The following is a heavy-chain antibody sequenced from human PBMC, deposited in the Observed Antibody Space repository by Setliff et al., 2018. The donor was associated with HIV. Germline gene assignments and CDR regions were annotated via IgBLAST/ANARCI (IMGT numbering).Heavy chain of an antibody. Sequence: PGESLKISCKGSGYSFTSYWIGWVRQMPGKGLEWMGIIYPGDSDTRYSPSFQGQVTISADKSISTAYLQWSSLKASDTAMYYCARRGYCSGGSCYSAAFDIWGQGTMVT. J-gene: IGHJ3*02. CDR3: ARRGYCSGGSCYSAAFDI. D-gene: IGHD2-15*01. V-gene: IGHV5-51*01. CDR1: GYSFTSYW. CDR2: IYPGDSDT.